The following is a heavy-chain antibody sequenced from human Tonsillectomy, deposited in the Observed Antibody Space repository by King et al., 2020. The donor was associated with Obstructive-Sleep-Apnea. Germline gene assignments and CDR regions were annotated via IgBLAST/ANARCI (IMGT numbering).Heavy chain of an antibody. J-gene: IGHJ4*02. CDR1: GFTFSSDA. Sequence: VQLVESGGGLVQPGGSLRLSCAASGFTFSSDAMSWVRQAPGKGLEWVSAISGSGGSTYYADSVKGRFTISRDNSKNTLYLQMNSLRAEDTAVYYCAKDRTDSSSWYGYFDYWGQGTLVTVSS. CDR2: ISGSGGST. CDR3: AKDRTDSSSWYGYFDY. V-gene: IGHV3-23*04. D-gene: IGHD6-13*01.